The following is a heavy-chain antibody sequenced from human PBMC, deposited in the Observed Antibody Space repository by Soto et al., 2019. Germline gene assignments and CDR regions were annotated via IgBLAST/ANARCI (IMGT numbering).Heavy chain of an antibody. CDR2: IYYSGST. D-gene: IGHD6-13*01. CDR3: ARAKAPLYSSSWYWFDP. Sequence: SETLSLTCTVSGGSISSYYWSWIRKPPGKGLEWIGYIYYSGSTNYNPSLKSRVTISVDTSKNQFSLKLSSVTAADTAVYYCARAKAPLYSSSWYWFDPWGQGTLVTVSS. CDR1: GGSISSYY. J-gene: IGHJ5*02. V-gene: IGHV4-59*08.